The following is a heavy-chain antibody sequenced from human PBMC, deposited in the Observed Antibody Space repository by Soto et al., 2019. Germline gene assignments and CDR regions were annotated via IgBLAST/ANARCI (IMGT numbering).Heavy chain of an antibody. V-gene: IGHV4-34*01. CDR1: GGSFSGYY. CDR3: ARGWGTIFDY. J-gene: IGHJ4*02. CDR2: INHSGST. D-gene: IGHD7-27*01. Sequence: QVQLQQWGAGLLKPSETLSLTCAVYGGSFSGYYWNWIRQPPGKGLEWIGEINHSGSTNYNPSLKSLVTISVDTSKNQFSLKLSSVTAAGTAVYYCARGWGTIFDYWGQGTLVTVSS.